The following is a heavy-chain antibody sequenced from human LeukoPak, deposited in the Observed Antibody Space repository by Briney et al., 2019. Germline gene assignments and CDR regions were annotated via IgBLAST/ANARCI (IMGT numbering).Heavy chain of an antibody. Sequence: ASVNVSCKASGYTFTGYYMHWVRQAPGQGLEWMGWINPNSGGTNYAQTFQGRVTITRETSISTAYMELSRLRSDDTAVYYCARNPPARWYYDSSGYSEPHDAFDIWGQGTMVTVSS. CDR3: ARNPPARWYYDSSGYSEPHDAFDI. V-gene: IGHV1-2*02. D-gene: IGHD3-22*01. CDR1: GYTFTGYY. J-gene: IGHJ3*02. CDR2: INPNSGGT.